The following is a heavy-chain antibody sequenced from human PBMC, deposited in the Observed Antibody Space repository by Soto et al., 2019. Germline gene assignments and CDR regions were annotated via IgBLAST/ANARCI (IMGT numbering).Heavy chain of an antibody. CDR1: GFTFSDNL. Sequence: QVQLVQSGAELKKPGASVNISCTASGFTFSDNLIHWVRQVPGQGLEWMGWLNHDTGNTRYAETFQGRVTISRHPSASIAYLELSGLENEDTALSFCARDIQSVGPRANDAFDVWGQGTMITVSS. CDR3: ARDIQSVGPRANDAFDV. CDR2: LNHDTGNT. V-gene: IGHV1-3*01. D-gene: IGHD5-18*01. J-gene: IGHJ3*01.